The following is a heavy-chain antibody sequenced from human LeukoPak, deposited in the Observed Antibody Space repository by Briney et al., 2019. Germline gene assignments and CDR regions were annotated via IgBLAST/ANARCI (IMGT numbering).Heavy chain of an antibody. CDR1: GFTFSSYD. V-gene: IGHV3-30*18. CDR2: ISYDGSNK. J-gene: IGHJ4*02. D-gene: IGHD3-16*01. CDR3: AKATWGEIDY. Sequence: GGSLRLSCAASGFTFSSYDMHWVRQAPGKGLEWVAVISYDGSNKYYADSVKGRFTISRDNSKNTLYLQMNSLRAEDTAVYYCAKATWGEIDYWGQGTLVTVSS.